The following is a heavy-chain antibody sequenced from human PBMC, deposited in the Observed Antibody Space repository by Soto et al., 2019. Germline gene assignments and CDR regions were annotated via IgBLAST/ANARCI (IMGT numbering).Heavy chain of an antibody. CDR3: ARHDADYYFDY. CDR1: GGSMSSYY. J-gene: IGHJ4*02. CDR2: IYYSGST. Sequence: SXTLSLTCTVSGGSMSSYYWSWIRQPPVNGLEWIEYIYYSGSTNYNPSLKSRVTISVDTSKNQFSLKLSSVTAADTAVYYCARHDADYYFDYWGQGTLVTVS. V-gene: IGHV4-59*08.